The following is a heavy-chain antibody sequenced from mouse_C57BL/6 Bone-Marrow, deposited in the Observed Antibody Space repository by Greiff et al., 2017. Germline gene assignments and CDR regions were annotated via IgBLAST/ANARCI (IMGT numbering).Heavy chain of an antibody. CDR3: ARDITTVVARGYYAMDY. CDR1: GYTFTDYY. V-gene: IGHV1-84*01. CDR2: IYPGSGNT. Sequence: LVESGPELVKPGASVKISCKASGYTFTDYYINWVKQRPGQGLEWIGWIYPGSGNTKYNEKFKGKATLTVDTSSSTAYMQLSSLTSEDSAVYFCARDITTVVARGYYAMDYWGQGTSVTVSS. J-gene: IGHJ4*01. D-gene: IGHD1-1*01.